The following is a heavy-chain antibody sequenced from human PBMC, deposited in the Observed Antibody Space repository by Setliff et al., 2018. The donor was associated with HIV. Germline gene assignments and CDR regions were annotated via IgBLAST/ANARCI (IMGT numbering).Heavy chain of an antibody. J-gene: IGHJ4*02. CDR3: ARVVDRDYDFWSAYEY. CDR2: IIPKSGET. Sequence: ASVKVSCKSSGYTFTAHHIHWVRQAPGQGLEWMGWIIPKSGETSYAEKFRGRVTMTRDTSLSTAYMELSWLTSDDTAVYYCARVVDRDYDFWSAYEYWGQGTMVTVSS. V-gene: IGHV1-2*02. D-gene: IGHD3-3*01. CDR1: GYTFTAHH.